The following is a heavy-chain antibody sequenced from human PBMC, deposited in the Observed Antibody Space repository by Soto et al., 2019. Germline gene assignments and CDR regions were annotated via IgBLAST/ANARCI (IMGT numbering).Heavy chain of an antibody. Sequence: SETLSLTCIVSGGSISSYYWSWIRQPPGKGLEWIGYIYNSGSTSHNPSLKSRVTISVDTSKNQFSLKLSSVTAADTAVYYCARVYGDYLDYWGQGTLVTVSS. CDR2: IYNSGST. J-gene: IGHJ4*02. CDR3: ARVYGDYLDY. V-gene: IGHV4-59*01. CDR1: GGSISSYY. D-gene: IGHD4-17*01.